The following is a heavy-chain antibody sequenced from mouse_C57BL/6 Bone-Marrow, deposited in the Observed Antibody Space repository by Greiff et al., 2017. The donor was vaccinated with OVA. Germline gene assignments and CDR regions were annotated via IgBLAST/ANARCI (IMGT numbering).Heavy chain of an antibody. CDR1: GYTFTSYG. CDR3: ASPYDYDEGWAMDY. V-gene: IGHV1-58*01. Sequence: EVKLVESGAELVRPGSSVKMSCKTSGYTFTSYGINWVKQRPGQGLEWIGYIYIGNGYTEYNEKFKGKATLTSDTSSSTAYMQLSSLTSEDSAIYFCASPYDYDEGWAMDYWGQGTSVTVSS. J-gene: IGHJ4*01. D-gene: IGHD2-4*01. CDR2: IYIGNGYT.